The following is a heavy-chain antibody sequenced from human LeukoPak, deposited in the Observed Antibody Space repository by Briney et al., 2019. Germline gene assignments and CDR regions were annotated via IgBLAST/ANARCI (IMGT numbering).Heavy chain of an antibody. CDR2: ISSSSSYI. Sequence: GGSLRLSCAASGFTFSSYSMNWGRQAPGKGLEWVSSISSSSSYIYYADSVKGRFTISRDNAKNSLYLQMNSLRAEDTAVYYCARDRNPGGYYYDSSGYSFGYWGQGTLVTVSS. V-gene: IGHV3-21*01. J-gene: IGHJ4*02. D-gene: IGHD3-22*01. CDR1: GFTFSSYS. CDR3: ARDRNPGGYYYDSSGYSFGY.